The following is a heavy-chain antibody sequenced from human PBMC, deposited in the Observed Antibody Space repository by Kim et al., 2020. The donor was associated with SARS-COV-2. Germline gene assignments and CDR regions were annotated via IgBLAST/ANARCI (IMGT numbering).Heavy chain of an antibody. V-gene: IGHV3-66*01. D-gene: IGHD2-15*01. CDR3: AREDIVVVVSRYYYYGMDV. J-gene: IGHJ6*02. Sequence: GRFTISRDNSKNTLYLQMNSLRAEDTAVYYCAREDIVVVVSRYYYYGMDVWGQGTTVTVSS.